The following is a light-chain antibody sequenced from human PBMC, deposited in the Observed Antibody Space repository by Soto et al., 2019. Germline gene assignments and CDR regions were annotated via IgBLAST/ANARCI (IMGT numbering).Light chain of an antibody. Sequence: YELTQPPWGSVAPGQTARITCWGNNVGSKSVHWYQQKPGQAPVLVVYDDSDRPSGIPERFSGSNSGNTATLTISRVEAGDEADNYCQVWDSSSDHAGVFGTGTKVIV. CDR1: NVGSKS. CDR2: DDS. CDR3: QVWDSSSDHAGV. J-gene: IGLJ1*01. V-gene: IGLV3-21*02.